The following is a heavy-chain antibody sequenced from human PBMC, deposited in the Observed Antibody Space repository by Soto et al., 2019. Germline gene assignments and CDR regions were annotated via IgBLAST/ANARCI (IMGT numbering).Heavy chain of an antibody. J-gene: IGHJ5*02. CDR3: ARDSSYCSGGSCYFNWCDP. D-gene: IGHD2-15*01. Sequence: SENLSLTCTVSGGSISSGGYYWSWIRQHPGKGLEWIGYIYYSGSTYYNPSLKSRVTISVDTSKNQFSLKLSSVTAADTAVYYCARDSSYCSGGSCYFNWCDPWGQGTLVTVSS. CDR2: IYYSGST. CDR1: GGSISSGGYY. V-gene: IGHV4-31*03.